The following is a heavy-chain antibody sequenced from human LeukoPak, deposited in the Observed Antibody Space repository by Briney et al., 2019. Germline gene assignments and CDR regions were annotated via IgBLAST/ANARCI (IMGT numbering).Heavy chain of an antibody. CDR3: AREGYNLGTDF. Sequence: PSETLSLTCSVSGGSISTYLWSWIRQPAGKGLEWIGHISASGTTNYNASLKSRVTMSAGTSKNQFSLRLNSVTAADTAVYYCAREGYNLGTDFWGQGTLVTVSS. CDR1: GGSISTYL. J-gene: IGHJ4*02. D-gene: IGHD5-18*01. V-gene: IGHV4-4*07. CDR2: ISASGTT.